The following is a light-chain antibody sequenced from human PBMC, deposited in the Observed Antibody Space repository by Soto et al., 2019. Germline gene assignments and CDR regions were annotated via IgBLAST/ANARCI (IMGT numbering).Light chain of an antibody. J-gene: IGKJ4*01. V-gene: IGKV1-5*01. CDR2: GAS. Sequence: DIQMTQSPSTLSASVGDRVTITCRASESIGYSLAWYQQKPGKAPSLLIYGASTLASGDPSRFSGRGSGTLFTLNISSLQPEDFATYYCQQHEVYWAFGLGTNVEV. CDR1: ESIGYS. CDR3: QQHEVYWA.